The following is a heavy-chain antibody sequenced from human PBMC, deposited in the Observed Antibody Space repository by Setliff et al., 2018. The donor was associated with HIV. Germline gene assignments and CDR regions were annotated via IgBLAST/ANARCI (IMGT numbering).Heavy chain of an antibody. V-gene: IGHV4-34*01. Sequence: SETLSLTCAVYGGSLSGHYWRWVRQPPGKGLEWIGEIYHGGSTNYNSSLKSRVTISVDKSKNQFSLKLTSVTAADTAVYYCARSSAPDTRAYYPDYWGQGTLGTVSS. CDR1: GGSLSGHY. J-gene: IGHJ4*02. CDR3: ARSSAPDTRAYYPDY. D-gene: IGHD3-22*01. CDR2: IYHGGST.